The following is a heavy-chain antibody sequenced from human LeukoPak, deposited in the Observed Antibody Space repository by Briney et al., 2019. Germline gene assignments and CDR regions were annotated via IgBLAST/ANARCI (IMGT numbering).Heavy chain of an antibody. CDR3: ARIMVAIRPSYGMDV. Sequence: SSETLSLTCAVYGGSFSGYYWSWIRQPPGKGLEWIGEINHSGSTNYNPSLKSRVTISVDTSKNQFSLKLSSVTTADTAVYYCARIMVAIRPSYGMDVWGQGTTVTVSS. J-gene: IGHJ6*02. V-gene: IGHV4-34*01. CDR1: GGSFSGYY. D-gene: IGHD2-15*01. CDR2: INHSGST.